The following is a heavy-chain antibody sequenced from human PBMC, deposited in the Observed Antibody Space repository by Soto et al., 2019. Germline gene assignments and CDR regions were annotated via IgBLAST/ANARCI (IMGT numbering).Heavy chain of an antibody. CDR1: GFTFSSYA. J-gene: IGHJ5*02. CDR3: AKPGIIAARGFWFDP. CDR2: ISGSGGGT. Sequence: PGGSLRLSCAASGFTFSSYAMSWVRQAPGKGLEWVSAISGSGGGTYYADSVKGRFTISRDNSKNTLYLQMNSLRAEDTAVYYCAKPGIIAARGFWFDPWGQGTLVTVSS. V-gene: IGHV3-23*01. D-gene: IGHD6-6*01.